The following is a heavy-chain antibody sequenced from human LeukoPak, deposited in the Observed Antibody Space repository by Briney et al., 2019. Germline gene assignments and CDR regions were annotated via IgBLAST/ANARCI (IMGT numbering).Heavy chain of an antibody. Sequence: SETLSLTCTVSGGSISSSSYYWGWIRQLPGKGLEWIGSIYYSGSTYYNPSLKSRVTISVDTSKNQFSLKLSSVTAADTAVYYCARGTYDILTGYQPAFDYWGQGTLVTVSS. CDR1: GGSISSSSYY. V-gene: IGHV4-39*07. CDR3: ARGTYDILTGYQPAFDY. CDR2: IYYSGST. J-gene: IGHJ4*02. D-gene: IGHD3-9*01.